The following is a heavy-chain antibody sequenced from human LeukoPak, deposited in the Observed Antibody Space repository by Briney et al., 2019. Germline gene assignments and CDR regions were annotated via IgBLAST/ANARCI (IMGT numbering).Heavy chain of an antibody. CDR3: AREGCSGGSCYHNWFDP. CDR1: GFTFSSYW. Sequence: GGYLRLSCAASGFTFSSYWMSWVRQAPGKGLEWGANINQDGSEKYYVDSVKGRFTISRDNAKNSLYLQMNSLRAEDTAVYYCAREGCSGGSCYHNWFDPWGQGTLVTVSS. V-gene: IGHV3-7*01. D-gene: IGHD2-15*01. CDR2: INQDGSEK. J-gene: IGHJ5*02.